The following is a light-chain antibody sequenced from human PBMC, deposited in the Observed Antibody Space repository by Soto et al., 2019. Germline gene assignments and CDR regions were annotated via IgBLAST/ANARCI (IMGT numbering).Light chain of an antibody. Sequence: DFQMTQSPSTLSASVGARVTITCRASQNIRSRLAWFQQKPGKAPKLLIYAASSLQSGVPSRFSGSGSGTDFTLTINRLEPEDFAVYYCQHYGSSPLTFGGGTKVDIK. CDR3: QHYGSSPLT. J-gene: IGKJ4*01. CDR2: AAS. CDR1: QNIRSR. V-gene: IGKV1-5*01.